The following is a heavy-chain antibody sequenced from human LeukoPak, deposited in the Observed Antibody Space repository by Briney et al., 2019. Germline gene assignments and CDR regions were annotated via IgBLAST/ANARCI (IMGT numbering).Heavy chain of an antibody. D-gene: IGHD6-19*01. CDR3: ARDRGSSGWYPLYYFDY. J-gene: IGHJ4*02. CDR1: GDSVSSNSAA. V-gene: IGHV6-1*01. Sequence: SQTLSLTCAISGDSVSSNSAAWNWIRQSPSRGLEWLGRTYYRPKWYNDYAVSVKSRITINPDTSKNQFSLQLNSVTPEDTAVYYCARDRGSSGWYPLYYFDYWGQGTLVTVSS. CDR2: TYYRPKWYN.